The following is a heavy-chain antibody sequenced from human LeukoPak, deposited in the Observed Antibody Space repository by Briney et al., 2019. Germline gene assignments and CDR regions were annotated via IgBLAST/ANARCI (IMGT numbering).Heavy chain of an antibody. V-gene: IGHV4-39*07. CDR1: GGSISSSSYY. CDR3: ARDILATSIAAPYY. Sequence: SETLSLTCTVSGGSISSSSYYWGWIRQPPGTGLEWIGSIFYSGRTYYNPSLKSRVTMSVDTSKNQFSLRLSSVNAADTAVYYCARDILATSIAAPYYWGQGTLVTVSS. CDR2: IFYSGRT. J-gene: IGHJ4*02. D-gene: IGHD6-13*01.